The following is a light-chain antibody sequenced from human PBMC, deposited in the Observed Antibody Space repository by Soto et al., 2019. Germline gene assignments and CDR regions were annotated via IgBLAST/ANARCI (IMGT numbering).Light chain of an antibody. CDR2: ATS. CDR3: LQDYSYPLT. J-gene: IGKJ4*01. Sequence: IQMTQSPSSLSASVGDRVTITCRASQDIRGDLGWYQQRPGKAPKLLIYATSTLQSGVPSRFSGSGSGTDFTLTISSLQPDDFATYYCLQDYSYPLTFGGGTKVDIK. V-gene: IGKV1-6*01. CDR1: QDIRGD.